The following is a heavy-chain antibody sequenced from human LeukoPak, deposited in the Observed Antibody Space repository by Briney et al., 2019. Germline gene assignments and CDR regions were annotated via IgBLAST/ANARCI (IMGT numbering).Heavy chain of an antibody. CDR1: GGTFSRYA. CDR3: VLYYYGSGSYNY. CDR2: IIPIFGTA. Sequence: ASVKVSCTASGGTFSRYAISWVRQAPGQGHEWMGRIIPIFGTANYAQKFQGRVTITTDESTSTAYMELSSQRSEDTAVYFCVLYYYGSGSYNYWGQGTLVTVSS. V-gene: IGHV1-69*05. J-gene: IGHJ4*02. D-gene: IGHD3-10*01.